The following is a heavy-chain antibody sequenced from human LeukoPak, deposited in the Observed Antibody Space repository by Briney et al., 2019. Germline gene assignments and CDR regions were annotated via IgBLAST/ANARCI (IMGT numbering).Heavy chain of an antibody. V-gene: IGHV4-38-2*02. D-gene: IGHD6-19*01. CDR3: ARDQTKPIYHNYYSSGQPIEDFDY. J-gene: IGHJ4*02. CDR1: GYSISSGYY. CDR2: IYHSGST. Sequence: SETLSLTCTVSGYSISSGYYWGWIRQPPGKGLEWIGSIYHSGSTYYNPSLKSRVTISVDTSKNQFSLKLSSVTAADTAVYYCARDQTKPIYHNYYSSGQPIEDFDYWGQGTLVTVSS.